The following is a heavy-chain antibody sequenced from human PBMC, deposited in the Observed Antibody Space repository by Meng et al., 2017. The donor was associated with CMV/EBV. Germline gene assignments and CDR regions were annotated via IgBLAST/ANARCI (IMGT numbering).Heavy chain of an antibody. V-gene: IGHV3-7*01. D-gene: IGHD5-12*01. CDR2: IKQDGSEK. CDR1: GFTFSSYW. J-gene: IGHJ6*02. Sequence: GESLKISCAASGFTFSSYWMSWVRQAPGKGLEWVANIKQDGSEKYYVDSVKGRFTISRDNAKNSLYLQMNSLRAEDTAVYYCARDRQWLRFLWSYGMDVWGQGTTVTGLL. CDR3: ARDRQWLRFLWSYGMDV.